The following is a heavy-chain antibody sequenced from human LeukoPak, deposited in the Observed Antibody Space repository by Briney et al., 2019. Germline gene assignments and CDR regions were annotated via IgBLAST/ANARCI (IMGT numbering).Heavy chain of an antibody. D-gene: IGHD2-21*01. CDR1: GFTLSSYA. J-gene: IGHJ4*02. V-gene: IGHV3-23*01. CDR3: ATAPVTTCSGAYCYPFDY. Sequence: GGSLRLSCAASGFTLSSYAMSWVRQAPGKGLEWVSAISVSGNTYHADSVKGRFTISRDSSKNTLYLQMNRLRAEDAAVYYCATAPVTTCSGAYCYPFDYWGQGTLVTVSS. CDR2: ISVSGNT.